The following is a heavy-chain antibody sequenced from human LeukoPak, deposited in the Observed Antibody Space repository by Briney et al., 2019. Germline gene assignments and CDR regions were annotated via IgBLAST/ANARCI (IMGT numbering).Heavy chain of an antibody. CDR3: ATPTVTTSGAAMDV. D-gene: IGHD4-17*01. Sequence: PSETLSLTCTVSGGSISSYYWSWIRQPPGKGLEWIGYIYYSGSTNYNPSLKSRVTISVDTSKNQFSLKLSSVTAADTAVYYCATPTVTTSGAAMDVWGKGITVTVSS. V-gene: IGHV4-59*08. CDR2: IYYSGST. J-gene: IGHJ6*03. CDR1: GGSISSYY.